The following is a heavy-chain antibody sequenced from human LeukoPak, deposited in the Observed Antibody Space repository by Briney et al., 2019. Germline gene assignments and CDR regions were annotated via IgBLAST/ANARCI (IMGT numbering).Heavy chain of an antibody. Sequence: PGGSLRLSCAASGLTFSDYAMSWFRQTPGKGLEWVSGITSGFTPHYADSGKGRFTISRDNSKSTLFLQMNSLRAEDTAVYYCAKDPRVGSRVATPCHWGQGTLVTVSS. V-gene: IGHV3-23*01. CDR2: ITSGFTP. D-gene: IGHD5-24*01. CDR3: AKDPRVGSRVATPCH. CDR1: GLTFSDYA. J-gene: IGHJ4*02.